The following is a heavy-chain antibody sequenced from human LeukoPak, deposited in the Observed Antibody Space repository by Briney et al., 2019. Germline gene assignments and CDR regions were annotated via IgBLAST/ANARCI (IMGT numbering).Heavy chain of an antibody. CDR3: GFVLGGLGRFKDY. V-gene: IGHV4-34*01. CDR1: GGSFSGYY. Sequence: SETLSLTCAVYGGSFSGYYWSWIRQPPGKGLEWIGEINHSGSTNYNPSLKSRVTISVDTSKNQFSLKLSSVTAADTAVYYCGFVLGGLGRFKDYWGQGTLVTVSS. D-gene: IGHD1-26*01. CDR2: INHSGST. J-gene: IGHJ4*02.